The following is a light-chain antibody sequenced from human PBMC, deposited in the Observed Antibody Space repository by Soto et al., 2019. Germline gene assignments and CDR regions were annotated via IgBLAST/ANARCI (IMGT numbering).Light chain of an antibody. J-gene: IGKJ1*01. Sequence: DIQITHSPSSLSASVLDRVTLSCRPSQNIMRYLNWYQHRPGKSPKVLIYDASTLKSGVPSRFSGSGSGTKFTLTISSLQPDDSATYYCKQYNSYSTFGKGDKGAIK. CDR3: KQYNSYST. CDR1: QNIMRY. CDR2: DAS. V-gene: IGKV1-5*01.